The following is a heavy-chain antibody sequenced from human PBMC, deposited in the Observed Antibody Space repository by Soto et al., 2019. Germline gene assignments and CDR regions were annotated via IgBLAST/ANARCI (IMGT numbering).Heavy chain of an antibody. Sequence: GGSLRLSCAASGFTFSSYAMSWVRQTPGKGLEWVSAISGSGGSTYYADSVKGRFTISRDNSKNTLYLQMNSLRAEDTAVYYCAKDRVGQLGYFFSGFSFVWGQGTLVTVSS. V-gene: IGHV3-23*01. CDR1: GFTFSSYA. CDR3: AKDRVGQLGYFFSGFSFV. CDR2: ISGSGGST. J-gene: IGHJ4*02. D-gene: IGHD6-6*01.